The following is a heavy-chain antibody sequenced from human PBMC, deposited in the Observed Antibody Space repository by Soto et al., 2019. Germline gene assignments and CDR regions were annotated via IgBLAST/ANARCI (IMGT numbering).Heavy chain of an antibody. J-gene: IGHJ5*02. D-gene: IGHD3-22*01. Sequence: AASVKVSCKASGYTFTSYGISWVRQAPGQGLEWMGWISAYNGNTNYAQKLQGRVTMTTDTSTSTAYMELRSLRSDDTAVYYCARVWGYYYDSSPWRWWFDPWGQGTLVTVSS. CDR2: ISAYNGNT. V-gene: IGHV1-18*01. CDR3: ARVWGYYYDSSPWRWWFDP. CDR1: GYTFTSYG.